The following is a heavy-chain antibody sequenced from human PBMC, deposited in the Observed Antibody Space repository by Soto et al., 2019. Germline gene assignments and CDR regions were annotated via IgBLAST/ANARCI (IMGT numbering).Heavy chain of an antibody. Sequence: GGSLRLSCAASGFTFSSHSMIWVRQSPGKGLEWISHITSTSSTRSYADSVRGRSTISRDNAKDSLYLQMNSLRGEDTAVYYCARSSATPNGWWGYGLDVWGQGTTVTVSS. V-gene: IGHV3-48*04. CDR2: ITSTSSTR. D-gene: IGHD2-15*01. J-gene: IGHJ6*02. CDR3: ARSSATPNGWWGYGLDV. CDR1: GFTFSSHS.